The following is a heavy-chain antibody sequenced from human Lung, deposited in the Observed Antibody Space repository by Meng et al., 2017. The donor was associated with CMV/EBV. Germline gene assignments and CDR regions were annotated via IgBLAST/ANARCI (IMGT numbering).Heavy chain of an antibody. Sequence: AXVXVSXXASGYTFTSYGINWVRQAPGQGLEWMGWIRVYNGDTKYAQKFQGRVTMTTDTSTSTAYMELRSLRSDDTAVYYFARRGPSYCGVDCLAWFDPWGQGXLVTVSS. CDR1: GYTFTSYG. V-gene: IGHV1-18*01. CDR2: IRVYNGDT. J-gene: IGHJ5*02. CDR3: ARRGPSYCGVDCLAWFDP. D-gene: IGHD2-21*01.